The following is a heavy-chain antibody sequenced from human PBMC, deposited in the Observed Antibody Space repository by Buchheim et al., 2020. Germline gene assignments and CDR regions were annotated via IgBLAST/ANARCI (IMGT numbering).Heavy chain of an antibody. CDR1: GGSFSGYY. Sequence: QVQLQQWGAGLLKPSETLSLTCAVSGGSFSGYYWSWIRQPPGKGLEWIGEINHSGSTNYNPSLKSRVTISVDTSKNQFSLKLSSVTAADTAVYYCARGLYGDYVFWYFDLWGRGTL. V-gene: IGHV4-34*01. J-gene: IGHJ2*01. CDR2: INHSGST. D-gene: IGHD4-17*01. CDR3: ARGLYGDYVFWYFDL.